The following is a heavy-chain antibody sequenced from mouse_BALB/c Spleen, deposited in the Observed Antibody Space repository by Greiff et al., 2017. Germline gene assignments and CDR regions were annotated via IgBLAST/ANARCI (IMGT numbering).Heavy chain of an antibody. CDR1: GFSLTSYG. V-gene: IGHV2-9*02. J-gene: IGHJ2*01. CDR3: ARDPNYYYGSSSLDY. Sequence: VKLVESGPGLVAPSQSLSITCTVSGFSLTSYGVHWVRQPPGKGLEWLGVIWAGGSTNYNSALMSRLSISKDNSKSQVFLKMNSLQTDDTAMYYCARDPNYYYGSSSLDYWGQGTTLTVSS. D-gene: IGHD1-1*01. CDR2: IWAGGST.